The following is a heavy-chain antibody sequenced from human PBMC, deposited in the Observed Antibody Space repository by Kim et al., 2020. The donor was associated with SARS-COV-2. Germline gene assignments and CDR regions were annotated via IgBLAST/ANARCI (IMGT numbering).Heavy chain of an antibody. CDR2: IKSKTDGGTT. CDR1: GFTFSNAW. D-gene: IGHD3-22*01. Sequence: GGSLRLSCAASGFTFSNAWMSWVRQAPGKGLEWVGRIKSKTDGGTTDYAAPVKGRFTISRDDSKNTLYLQMNSLKTEDTAVYYCTTDPTSITMIVVEPRGQGTLVTVSS. J-gene: IGHJ5*02. V-gene: IGHV3-15*01. CDR3: TTDPTSITMIVVEP.